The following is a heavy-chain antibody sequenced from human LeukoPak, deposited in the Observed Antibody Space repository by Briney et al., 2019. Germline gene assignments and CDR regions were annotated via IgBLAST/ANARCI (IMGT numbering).Heavy chain of an antibody. D-gene: IGHD3-22*01. CDR1: GFTFSSYS. Sequence: GGSPRLSCAASGFTFSSYSMNWVRQAPGKGLEWVSSISSSSSYIYYADSVKGRFTISRDNAKNSLYLQMNSLRAEDTAVYYCARGLYYDSSGYEPLDYWGQGTLVTVSS. CDR3: ARGLYYDSSGYEPLDY. CDR2: ISSSSSYI. V-gene: IGHV3-21*01. J-gene: IGHJ4*02.